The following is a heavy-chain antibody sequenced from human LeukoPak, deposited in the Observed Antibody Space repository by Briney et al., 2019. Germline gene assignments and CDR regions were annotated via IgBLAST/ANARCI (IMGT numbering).Heavy chain of an antibody. Sequence: SETLSLTCTVSGGSISSSNYYWGWIRQHPGEGLEWIGYIYYNGSTYYNPSLKSRITISIDTSKNQFSLNLSSVTAADTAVYYCARGYSGYVDYWGQGTLVTVSS. CDR3: ARGYSGYVDY. V-gene: IGHV4-31*03. CDR2: IYYNGST. J-gene: IGHJ4*02. D-gene: IGHD1-26*01. CDR1: GGSISSSNYY.